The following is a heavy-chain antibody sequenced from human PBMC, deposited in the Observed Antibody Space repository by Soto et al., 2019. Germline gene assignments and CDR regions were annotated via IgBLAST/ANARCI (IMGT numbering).Heavy chain of an antibody. CDR1: GFTFSSYA. CDR2: ISYDGSNK. J-gene: IGHJ4*02. CDR3: ARDFRGITVRVLDY. V-gene: IGHV3-30-3*01. Sequence: GGSLRLSCAASGFTFSSYAMHWVRQAPGKGLEWVAVISYDGSNKYYADSVKGRFTISRDNSKNTLYLQMNSLRAEDTAVYYCARDFRGITVRVLDYWGQGTLVTVSS. D-gene: IGHD3-16*01.